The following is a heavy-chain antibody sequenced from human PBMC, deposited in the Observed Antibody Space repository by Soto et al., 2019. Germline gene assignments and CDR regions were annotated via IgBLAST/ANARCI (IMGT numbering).Heavy chain of an antibody. CDR3: ARQVVAATDFLDY. Sequence: QLQLQEPGPGLVKPSETLSLTCTVSGGSISSSSYYWGWIRQPPGKGLGWNGSHYYSGSTYYNPFLKGRVVIFVDTSKNQFSVKLSSVTAADTAVYYCARQVVAATDFLDYWGQGTLVTVSS. CDR2: HYYSGST. V-gene: IGHV4-39*01. CDR1: GGSISSSSYY. D-gene: IGHD2-15*01. J-gene: IGHJ4*02.